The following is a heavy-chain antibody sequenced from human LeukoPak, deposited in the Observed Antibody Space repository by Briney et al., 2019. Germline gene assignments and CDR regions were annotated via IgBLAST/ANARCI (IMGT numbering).Heavy chain of an antibody. CDR2: ISSSGSTI. CDR3: AELGITMIGGV. Sequence: GGSLRLSCAASGFTFSSYEMNWVRQAPGKVLEWVSYISSSGSTIYYADSVKGRFAISRDNAKNSLYLQMNSLRAEDTAVYYCAELGITMIGGVWGKGTTVTISS. CDR1: GFTFSSYE. V-gene: IGHV3-48*03. D-gene: IGHD3-10*02. J-gene: IGHJ6*04.